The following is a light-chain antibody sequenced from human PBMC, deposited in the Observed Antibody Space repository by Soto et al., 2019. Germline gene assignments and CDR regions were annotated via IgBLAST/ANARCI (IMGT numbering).Light chain of an antibody. V-gene: IGKV1-39*01. CDR1: QSISRY. Sequence: DIHMTQSHSTRAASGGNGDSITGRASQSISRYLNWYQHKPGKAPKLLINAASSLERGVPSRFSGGGSGTDFTLNISSLQPDDFATYYCQQNYRAAPWTFGQGTQVDNK. J-gene: IGKJ1*01. CDR2: AAS. CDR3: QQNYRAAPWT.